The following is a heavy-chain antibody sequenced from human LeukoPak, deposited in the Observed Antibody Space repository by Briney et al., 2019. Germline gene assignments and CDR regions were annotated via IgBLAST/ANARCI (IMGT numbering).Heavy chain of an antibody. D-gene: IGHD6-13*01. CDR1: GFIFSSYW. CDR3: ARDSSSLHHDAFDI. Sequence: GGSLRLSCAASGFIFSSYWMSWVRQAPGNGLEWVAKIRQDGDERYYVESVKGRFTICRDNANDSLYLQMTSLRAEDTAVYYCARDSSSLHHDAFDIWGHGTMVTVSS. J-gene: IGHJ3*02. CDR2: IRQDGDER. V-gene: IGHV3-7*04.